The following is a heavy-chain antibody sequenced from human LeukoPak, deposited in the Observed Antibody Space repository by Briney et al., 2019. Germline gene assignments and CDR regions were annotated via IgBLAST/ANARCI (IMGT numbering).Heavy chain of an antibody. J-gene: IGHJ5*02. CDR3: ARLQYFDWLSNWFDP. D-gene: IGHD3-9*01. V-gene: IGHV1-2*06. Sequence: GASVKVSCKASGYTFTGYYMHWVRQAPGQGLEWMGRINPNSGGTNYAQKFQGRVTMTRDTSISTAYMELSRLRSDDTAVYYCARLQYFDWLSNWFDPWGQGTLVTVSS. CDR1: GYTFTGYY. CDR2: INPNSGGT.